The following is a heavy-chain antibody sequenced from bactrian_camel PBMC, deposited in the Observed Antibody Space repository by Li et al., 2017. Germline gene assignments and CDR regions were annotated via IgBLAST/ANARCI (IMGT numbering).Heavy chain of an antibody. J-gene: IGHJ4*01. D-gene: IGHD1*01. V-gene: IGHV3S54*01. CDR2: IAPSTGST. CDR1: GSGYISGTAC. Sequence: HVQLVESGGGSVNAGGSLTLSCVASGSGYISGTACMGWFRQVPGKEREGVAAIAPSTGSTYYDDSVKGRFTVSHVNANNTLHLQMNSLKPEDTAVYYCAALKCSDVSSLMIMVRAADARYWGQGTQVTVS. CDR3: AALKCSDVSSLMIMVRAADARY.